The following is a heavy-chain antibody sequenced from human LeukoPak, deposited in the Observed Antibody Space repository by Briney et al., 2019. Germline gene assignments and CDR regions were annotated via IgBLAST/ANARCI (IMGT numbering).Heavy chain of an antibody. J-gene: IGHJ4*02. D-gene: IGHD5-24*01. CDR3: ARYGMATINGVFDY. V-gene: IGHV4-59*01. Sequence: SETLSLTCTVSGGSISSYYWSWIRQPPGKGLEWIGYIYYSGSTNYTPSLKSRVTISVDTSKNQFSLKLSSVTAADTAVYYCARYGMATINGVFDYWGQGTLVTVSS. CDR2: IYYSGST. CDR1: GGSISSYY.